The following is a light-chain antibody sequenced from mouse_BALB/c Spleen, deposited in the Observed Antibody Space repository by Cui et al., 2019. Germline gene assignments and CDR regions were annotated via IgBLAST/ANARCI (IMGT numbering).Light chain of an antibody. CDR2: LTS. V-gene: IGKV4-68*01. CDR1: SSVSY. J-gene: IGKJ5*01. CDR3: QQWSSNPRT. Sequence: HIVLTQSPALMSASLGEKVTMTCSASSSVSYMYWYQQKPRSSPKPWIYLTSNRASGVPARFSGSGSGTSYSLTISSMEAEDAATYYCQQWSSNPRTFGAGTKLELK.